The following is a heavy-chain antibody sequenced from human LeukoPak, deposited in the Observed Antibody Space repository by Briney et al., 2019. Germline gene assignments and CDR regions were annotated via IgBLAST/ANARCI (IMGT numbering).Heavy chain of an antibody. Sequence: SVKVSCKASGGTFSSYAISWVRQAPGQGLEWMGRIIPILGIANYAQKFQGRVTITADKSTSTAYMELSSLRSEDTAVYYCASPKGSSSWHRSPYYYYGMDVWGQGTTVTVSS. CDR1: GGTFSSYA. CDR3: ASPKGSSSWHRSPYYYYGMDV. D-gene: IGHD6-13*01. V-gene: IGHV1-69*04. J-gene: IGHJ6*02. CDR2: IIPILGIA.